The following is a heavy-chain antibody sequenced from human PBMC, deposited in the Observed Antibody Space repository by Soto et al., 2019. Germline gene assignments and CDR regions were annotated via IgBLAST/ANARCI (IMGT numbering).Heavy chain of an antibody. Sequence: GASVKVSCKASGYTFTAYAIHWVRQAPGQGLEWMGWINVGNGNTGDSRKFQGRVTNVRDMSASTAYIEVTSLTSEDTAIYYCAREGAHYTPLDHWGQGTLVTVSS. D-gene: IGHD2-15*01. CDR2: INVGNGNT. J-gene: IGHJ4*02. V-gene: IGHV1-3*01. CDR3: AREGAHYTPLDH. CDR1: GYTFTAYA.